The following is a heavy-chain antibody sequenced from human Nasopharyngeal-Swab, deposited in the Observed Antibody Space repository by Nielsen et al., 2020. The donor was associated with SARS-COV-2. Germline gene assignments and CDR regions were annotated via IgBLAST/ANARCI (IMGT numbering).Heavy chain of an antibody. V-gene: IGHV1-46*01. CDR1: GYTFTSYY. CDR3: ARGPPGYCSSTSCSYYYYYMDV. J-gene: IGHJ6*03. D-gene: IGHD2-2*03. CDR2: INPSGGST. Sequence: ASVKVSCKASGYTFTSYYMHWVRQAPGQGLEWIGIINPSGGSTSYAQKFQGRVTMTRDTSTSTVYMELSSLRSEDTAVYYCARGPPGYCSSTSCSYYYYYMDVWGKGTTVTVSS.